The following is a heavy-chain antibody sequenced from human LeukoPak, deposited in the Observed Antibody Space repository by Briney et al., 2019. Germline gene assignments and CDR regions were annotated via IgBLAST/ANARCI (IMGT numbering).Heavy chain of an antibody. V-gene: IGHV4-39*01. J-gene: IGHJ5*02. CDR2: IYYTGNT. Sequence: TSETLSLTCTVSGVSISSSYSYWGWIRQPPGMGLEWIGSIYYTGNTYYNASLKSQVSISIDTSKNQFSLKLISVTVADTAIYYCARGQGATVPQVGKNWFDPWGQGTRVTVSS. CDR1: GVSISSSYSY. D-gene: IGHD1-26*01. CDR3: ARGQGATVPQVGKNWFDP.